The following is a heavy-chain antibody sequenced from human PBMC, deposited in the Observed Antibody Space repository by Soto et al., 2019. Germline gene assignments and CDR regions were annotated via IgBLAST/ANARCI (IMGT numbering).Heavy chain of an antibody. CDR2: IIPIFATA. D-gene: IGHD4-17*01. V-gene: IGHV1-69*12. CDR1: GGTFSSYA. Sequence: QVQLVQSGAEVKKPGSSVKVSCKASGGTFSSYAISWVRQAPGQGLEWMGGIIPIFATANYAQKFQGRVTITADVSTSTAYMELSSLRSEDTAMYYCVRDRVYGDDVFRLNGPGVAFDIWCQGTMVTVSS. J-gene: IGHJ3*02. CDR3: VRDRVYGDDVFRLNGPGVAFDI.